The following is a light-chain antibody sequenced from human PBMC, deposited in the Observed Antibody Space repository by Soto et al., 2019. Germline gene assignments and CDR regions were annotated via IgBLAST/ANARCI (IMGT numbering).Light chain of an antibody. CDR1: YSNIGAGYE. J-gene: IGLJ3*02. V-gene: IGLV1-40*01. Sequence: QSVLTQPPSVSGAPGQRVTISCTGSYSNIGAGYEVHWYQQIPGTAPKLLISGHNNRPSRVPDRFFGSKSGTSASLTIIGLQAEDEADYYCQSYDSSLSGSGVFGGGTKVTVL. CDR3: QSYDSSLSGSGV. CDR2: GHN.